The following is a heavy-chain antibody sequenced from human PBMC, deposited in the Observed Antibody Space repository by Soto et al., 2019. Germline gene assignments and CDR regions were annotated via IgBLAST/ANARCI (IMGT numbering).Heavy chain of an antibody. V-gene: IGHV4-30-2*01. CDR1: GGSISSGGYS. J-gene: IGHJ3*02. D-gene: IGHD3-22*01. CDR3: ARERAYYYDSPTPFNAFDI. CDR2: IYHSGST. Sequence: QLQLQESGSGLVKPSQTLSLTCAVSGGSISSGGYSWSWIRQPPGKGLEWIGYIYHSGSTYYNPSLKSRVTISVDRSKNQFSLKLSSVTAADTAVYYCARERAYYYDSPTPFNAFDIWGQGTMVTVSS.